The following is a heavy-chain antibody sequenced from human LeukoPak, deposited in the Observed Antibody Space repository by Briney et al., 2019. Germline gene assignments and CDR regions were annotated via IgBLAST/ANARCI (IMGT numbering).Heavy chain of an antibody. V-gene: IGHV3-74*01. CDR2: INSDGSGT. CDR1: GFTFSADW. CDR3: TRDKSGDLDY. D-gene: IGHD7-27*01. Sequence: GGSLRLSCAASGFTFSADWMHWVRQTPEKGLVWVSRINSDGSGTSYADSVKGRFTISRDNAKNTLYLQMNSLRVEDTAVYYCTRDKSGDLDYWGQGTQVTVSS. J-gene: IGHJ4*02.